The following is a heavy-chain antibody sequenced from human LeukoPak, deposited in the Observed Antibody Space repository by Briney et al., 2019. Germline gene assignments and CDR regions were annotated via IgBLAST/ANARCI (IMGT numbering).Heavy chain of an antibody. CDR1: GFTFSSYA. D-gene: IGHD6-19*01. Sequence: PGGSLRLSCAASGFTFSSYAMHWVRQAPGKGLEWVAVMSYDGSNKYYADSVKGRFTISRDNSKNTLYLQMNSLRAEDTAVYYCARDRSGWSLDYWGQGTLVAVSS. CDR3: ARDRSGWSLDY. J-gene: IGHJ4*02. V-gene: IGHV3-30-3*01. CDR2: MSYDGSNK.